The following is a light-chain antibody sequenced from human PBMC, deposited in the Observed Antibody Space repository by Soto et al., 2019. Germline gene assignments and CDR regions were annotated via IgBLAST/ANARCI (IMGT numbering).Light chain of an antibody. J-gene: IGLJ1*01. Sequence: QSALTQPPSASGSPGQSDTISCTGTSSDVGAYNYVSWYQHRPGKAPKLMIYEVTKRPSGVPDRFSGAKSGNTASLTVSGLQAEDEADYYCTSHAGTNNFPYVFGTGTKLTVL. CDR2: EVT. CDR1: SSDVGAYNY. V-gene: IGLV2-8*01. CDR3: TSHAGTNNFPYV.